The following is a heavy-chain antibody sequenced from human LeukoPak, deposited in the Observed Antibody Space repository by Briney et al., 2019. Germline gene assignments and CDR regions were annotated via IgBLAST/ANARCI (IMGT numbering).Heavy chain of an antibody. Sequence: GGSLRLSCAASGFTFSTYWMSWVRQAPGKGLEWVANIKQDGSNKYYADSVKGRFTISRDNSKNTLYLQMNSLRAEDTAVYYCAREKSLHFDYWGRGTLVTVSS. J-gene: IGHJ4*02. CDR3: AREKSLHFDY. V-gene: IGHV3-7*01. CDR1: GFTFSTYW. CDR2: IKQDGSNK. D-gene: IGHD3-10*01.